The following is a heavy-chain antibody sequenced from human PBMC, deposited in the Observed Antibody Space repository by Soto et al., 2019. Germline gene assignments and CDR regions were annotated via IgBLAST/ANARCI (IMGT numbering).Heavy chain of an antibody. Sequence: SQTLSLTCVISGDSVSSNSAAWNWIRQSPSRGLDWLGRTYYRSKWSNDYAVSVKSRITINPDTSKNSLYLQMNSLRAGDTAVYYCARGRYSGYVRYYYYGMDVWGQGTTVTVSS. D-gene: IGHD5-12*01. J-gene: IGHJ6*02. CDR3: ARGRYSGYVRYYYYGMDV. V-gene: IGHV6-1*01. CDR1: GDSVSSNSAA. CDR2: TYYRSKWSN.